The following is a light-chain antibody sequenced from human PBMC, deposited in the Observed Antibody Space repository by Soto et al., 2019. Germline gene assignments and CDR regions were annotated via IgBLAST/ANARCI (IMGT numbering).Light chain of an antibody. CDR1: HNINSN. Sequence: EIVMTQSPATLSVSPGERATLSCRASHNINSNLAWYQQKPGQAPRLLIYGASTRATDIPAKFSGSGSGTECTLTISSLQSEDFAVYYCQQYNNWGTFGQGTKVEIK. CDR3: QQYNNWGT. V-gene: IGKV3-15*01. CDR2: GAS. J-gene: IGKJ1*01.